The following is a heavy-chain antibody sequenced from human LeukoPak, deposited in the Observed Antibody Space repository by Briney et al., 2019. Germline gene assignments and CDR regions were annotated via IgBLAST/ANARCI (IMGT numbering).Heavy chain of an antibody. V-gene: IGHV1-18*01. CDR1: GYTFTSYG. CDR3: ARVTYDFWSGYYRDYYYGMDV. Sequence: GASVKVSCKASGYTFTSYGISWVRQAPGQGLEWMGWISAYNGNTNYAQKLQGRVTMTTDTSTSTAYMELRSLRSDDTAVYYCARVTYDFWSGYYRDYYYGMDVWGQGTTVTVSS. J-gene: IGHJ6*02. D-gene: IGHD3-3*01. CDR2: ISAYNGNT.